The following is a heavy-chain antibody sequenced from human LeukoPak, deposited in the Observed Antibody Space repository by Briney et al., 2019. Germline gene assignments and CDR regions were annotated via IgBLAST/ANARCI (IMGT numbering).Heavy chain of an antibody. J-gene: IGHJ4*02. CDR2: ISSSGSTI. D-gene: IGHD5-12*01. CDR3: ARDGAPPALGWLRINYFDY. CDR1: GFTYSSYE. V-gene: IGHV3-48*03. Sequence: GGSLRLSCAASGFTYSSYEMNWVRQAPGKGLEWVSYISSSGSTIYYADPVKGRFTISRDNAKNSLYLQMNSLRAEDTAVYYCARDGAPPALGWLRINYFDYWGQGTLVTVSS.